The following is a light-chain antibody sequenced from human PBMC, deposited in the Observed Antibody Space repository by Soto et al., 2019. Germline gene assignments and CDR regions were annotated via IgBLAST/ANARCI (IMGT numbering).Light chain of an antibody. CDR1: QGISNY. CDR3: QQYSFYPRT. V-gene: IGKV1-16*02. CDR2: AAS. Sequence: DIQMTQSPSSLSASVGDRVTITCRASQGISNYVAWFQQKPGKAPKSLIYAASSLHSGVPSKFSGSGSGTYFTLTINSLQPDDFATYYCQQYSFYPRTFGGGTKVEIK. J-gene: IGKJ4*01.